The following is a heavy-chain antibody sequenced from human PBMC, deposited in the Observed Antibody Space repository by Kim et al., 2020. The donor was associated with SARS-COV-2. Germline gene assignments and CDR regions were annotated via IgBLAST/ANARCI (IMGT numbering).Heavy chain of an antibody. J-gene: IGHJ4*02. CDR1: GFTFGDYA. D-gene: IGHD2-15*01. CDR2: IRSKAYGGTT. V-gene: IGHV3-49*03. CDR3: TGGCSGGSCYPPVDY. Sequence: GGSLRLSCTASGFTFGDYAMSWFRQAPGKGLEWVGFIRSKAYGGTTEYAASVKGRFTISRDDSKSIAYLQMNSLKTEDTAVYYCTGGCSGGSCYPPVDYWGQGTLVTVSS.